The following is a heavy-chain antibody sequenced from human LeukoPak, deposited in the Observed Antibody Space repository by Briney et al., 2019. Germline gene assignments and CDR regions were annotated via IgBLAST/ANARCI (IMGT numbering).Heavy chain of an antibody. Sequence: GESLKISCAGSGYSFTNYWIAWVRQMPGKGLGGMVIIYPGDSDTRYIPSFQGQVTMSVDKSMGTAYLQWSSLNATDTAMYYCARSRDFGAVEDAFDIWGQGTMVTVSS. CDR2: IYPGDSDT. J-gene: IGHJ3*02. D-gene: IGHD3-3*01. V-gene: IGHV5-51*01. CDR1: GYSFTNYW. CDR3: ARSRDFGAVEDAFDI.